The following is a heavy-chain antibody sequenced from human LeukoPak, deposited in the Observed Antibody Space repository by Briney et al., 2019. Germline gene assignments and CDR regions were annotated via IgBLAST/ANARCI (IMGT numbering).Heavy chain of an antibody. CDR2: IYSGGST. D-gene: IGHD3-3*01. Sequence: GSLRLSCAASGFTVSSNYMSWVRQAPGKGLEWVSVIYSGGSTYYADSVKGRFTISRDNSKNSLYLQMNSLRAGDTAVYYCARAISSGYYNLYFDSWGQGALVTVS. J-gene: IGHJ4*02. CDR3: ARAISSGYYNLYFDS. V-gene: IGHV3-53*01. CDR1: GFTVSSNY.